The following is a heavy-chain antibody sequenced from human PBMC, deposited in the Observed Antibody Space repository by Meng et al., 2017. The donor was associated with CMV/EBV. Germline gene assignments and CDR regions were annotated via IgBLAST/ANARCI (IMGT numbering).Heavy chain of an antibody. Sequence: LTRAASGFTFRSYAMHRGRQAPGKGLEGGAVVWYDGSNKYYADSVKGRLTISRVNSKNTPYLQMNSLRPEDTALYYCAKVSGDIPAALAPFDYWGQGTLVTVSS. J-gene: IGHJ4*02. CDR1: GFTFRSYA. D-gene: IGHD6-13*01. CDR3: AKVSGDIPAALAPFDY. V-gene: IGHV3-33*06. CDR2: VWYDGSNK.